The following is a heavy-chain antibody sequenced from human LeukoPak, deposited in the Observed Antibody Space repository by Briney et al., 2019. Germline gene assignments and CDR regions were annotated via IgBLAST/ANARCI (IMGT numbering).Heavy chain of an antibody. D-gene: IGHD5-24*01. V-gene: IGHV4-59*01. CDR1: GGSISSYY. CDR2: IYYSGST. CDR3: ARAIYDGFDI. Sequence: SETLSLTCTVSGGSISSYYWSWIRQPPGKGLEWIGYIYYSGSTNYNPSLKSRVTISVDTSKNQFSLKLSSVTAADTAVYYCARAIYDGFDIWGQGTVVTVSS. J-gene: IGHJ3*02.